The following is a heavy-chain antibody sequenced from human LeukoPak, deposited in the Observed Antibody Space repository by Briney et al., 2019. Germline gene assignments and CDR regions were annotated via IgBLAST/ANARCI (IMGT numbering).Heavy chain of an antibody. CDR3: AREGYCSGGSCYSGIDY. D-gene: IGHD2-15*01. Sequence: SETLSLTCTVSGGSLSSGDYYWRWIRQPPGKGLEWIGYTYYSGSTYYNPSPKNRVTISVDTSKNQFSLKLSSVTAADTAVYYCAREGYCSGGSCYSGIDYWGQGTLVTVSS. CDR1: GGSLSSGDYY. V-gene: IGHV4-30-4*01. CDR2: TYYSGST. J-gene: IGHJ4*02.